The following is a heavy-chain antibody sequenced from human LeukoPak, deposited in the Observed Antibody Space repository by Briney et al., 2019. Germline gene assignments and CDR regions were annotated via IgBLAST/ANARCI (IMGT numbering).Heavy chain of an antibody. CDR1: GGSFRGYY. CDR2: FTHLETT. V-gene: IGHV4-34*01. J-gene: IGHJ5*02. Sequence: SETLSLTCDVYGGSFRGYYWTWIRQSPGKGLEWLGEFTHLETTNYNPSLKSRVTVSVDTSKNQFSLSLTSVTAADTAVYFCARGNRRLGYYGSGSRLPYDSWGQGSLVTVSS. D-gene: IGHD3-10*01. CDR3: ARGNRRLGYYGSGSRLPYDS.